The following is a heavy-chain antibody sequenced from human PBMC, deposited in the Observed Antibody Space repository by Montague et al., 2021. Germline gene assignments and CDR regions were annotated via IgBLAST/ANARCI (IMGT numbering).Heavy chain of an antibody. V-gene: IGHV3-30*04. Sequence: SLRLSCAASGFTFSSYAMHWVRQAPGKGLEWVTVISYDGSNKYYADSVKGRFTISRDNSKNTLYLQMNSLRPEDTAVYFCARDQGQGYCGGDCYVGLDYWGQGTLVTVSS. D-gene: IGHD2-21*01. CDR3: ARDQGQGYCGGDCYVGLDY. CDR1: GFTFSSYA. CDR2: ISYDGSNK. J-gene: IGHJ4*02.